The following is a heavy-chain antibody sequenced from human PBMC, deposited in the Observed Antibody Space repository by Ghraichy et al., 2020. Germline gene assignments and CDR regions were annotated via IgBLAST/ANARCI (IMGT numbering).Heavy chain of an antibody. CDR3: ARGSKDIVATGSGVFDY. J-gene: IGHJ4*02. CDR1: GYTFTTYD. Sequence: ASVKVSCEASGYTFTTYDINWVRQVSGQGLEWMGWMNPKNGNTGYAQKFQGRVTLTRNTSIATAYLELGSLISEDAAVYYCARGSKDIVATGSGVFDYWGQGTLVTVSS. CDR2: MNPKNGNT. V-gene: IGHV1-8*01. D-gene: IGHD5-12*01.